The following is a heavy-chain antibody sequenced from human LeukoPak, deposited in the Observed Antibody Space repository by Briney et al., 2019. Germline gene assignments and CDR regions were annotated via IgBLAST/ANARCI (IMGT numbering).Heavy chain of an antibody. CDR3: AKDDAWGRFYH. V-gene: IGHV3-64*01. CDR2: ISSNGGST. Sequence: GESLRLSCAASGFTFSSYAMHWVRQAPGKGLEYVSAISSNGGSTYYANSVKGRFTISRDNSKNTLYLQMGSLRAEDTGVYYCAKDDAWGRFYHWGQGTLVTVSS. J-gene: IGHJ1*01. CDR1: GFTFSSYA. D-gene: IGHD3-16*01.